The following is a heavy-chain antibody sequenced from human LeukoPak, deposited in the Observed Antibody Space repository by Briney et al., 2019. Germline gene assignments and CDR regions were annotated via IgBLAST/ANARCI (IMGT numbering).Heavy chain of an antibody. D-gene: IGHD2-2*01. J-gene: IGHJ6*03. Sequence: ASVKVSCKASGYTFTSYGISWVRQAPGQGLEWMGWISAYNDNTNYAQKLQGRVTMTTDTSTSTAYMELRSLRSDDTAVYYCARNGIPAAIHYYYYYYMDVWGKGTTVTVSS. CDR2: ISAYNDNT. V-gene: IGHV1-18*01. CDR3: ARNGIPAAIHYYYYYYMDV. CDR1: GYTFTSYG.